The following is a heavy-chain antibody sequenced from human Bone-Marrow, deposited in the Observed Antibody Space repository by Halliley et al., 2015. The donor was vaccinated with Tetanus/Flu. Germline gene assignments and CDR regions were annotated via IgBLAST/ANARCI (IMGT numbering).Heavy chain of an antibody. V-gene: IGHV4-39*01. CDR2: VYYDGDT. D-gene: IGHD5-18*01. CDR1: GSTISSSNYH. J-gene: IGHJ4*02. Sequence: TLSLTCNVSGSTISSSNYHWGWIGQSPGKGLEWIGSVYYDGDTYYNPSLKSRVAISVDTSTNRFSLRLTSVTAADAAVFYCVRHWGSYSYGDILGPFVDWGLGIHVIVS. CDR3: VRHWGSYSYGDILGPFVD.